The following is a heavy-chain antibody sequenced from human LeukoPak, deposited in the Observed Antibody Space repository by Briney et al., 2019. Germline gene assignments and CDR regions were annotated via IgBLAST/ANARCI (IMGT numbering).Heavy chain of an antibody. Sequence: PGGSLRLSCAASGFTFSSYEMNWVRQAPGKGLEWVSYISSSGSTMYYADSVKGRFTISRDNAKNSLYLQMNSLRAEDTAVYYCARAPKWLRPLDYWGQGTLVTVSS. CDR2: ISSSGSTM. V-gene: IGHV3-48*03. CDR1: GFTFSSYE. J-gene: IGHJ4*02. D-gene: IGHD5-12*01. CDR3: ARAPKWLRPLDY.